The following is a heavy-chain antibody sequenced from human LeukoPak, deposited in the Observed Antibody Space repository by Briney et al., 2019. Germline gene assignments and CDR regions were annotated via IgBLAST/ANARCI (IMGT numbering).Heavy chain of an antibody. D-gene: IGHD6-13*01. CDR3: ARGLPYSSSWSYYYYYYMDV. Sequence: SETLSLTCAVYGGSFSGYYWSWIRQPPGKGLEWIGEINHSGSTNYNPSLKSRVTISVDTSKNQFSLKLSSVTAADTAAYYCARGLPYSSSWSYYYYYYMDVWGKGTTVTVSS. CDR2: INHSGST. CDR1: GGSFSGYY. J-gene: IGHJ6*03. V-gene: IGHV4-34*01.